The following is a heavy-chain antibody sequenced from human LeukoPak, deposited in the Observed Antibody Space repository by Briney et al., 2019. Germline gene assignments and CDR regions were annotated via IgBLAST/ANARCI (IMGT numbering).Heavy chain of an antibody. CDR3: ARDRVAAAGTFEYFQH. J-gene: IGHJ1*01. Sequence: PGGSLRLSCATSGFTFSDHSMDWVRQAPGKGLEWVGRTRSKPYSYTTQYAASVKGRFTISRDNSKNTLYLQMNSLRAEDTAVYYCARDRVAAAGTFEYFQHWGQGTLVTVSS. V-gene: IGHV3-72*01. CDR2: TRSKPYSYTT. D-gene: IGHD6-13*01. CDR1: GFTFSDHS.